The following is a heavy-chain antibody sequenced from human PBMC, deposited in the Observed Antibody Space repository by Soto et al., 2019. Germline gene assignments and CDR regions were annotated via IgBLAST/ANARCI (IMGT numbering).Heavy chain of an antibody. Sequence: QLQLQESGPGLVKPSETLSLTCTVSGGSITSGPYSWGWIRQPPGEGLEWIGTFHYGEKTYYNPSLGSRVTISVDTSQNQFSLKVTSVTVTDSAVYYCASLGGFCGSSNCNGYYAMDVWGQGTTVTVSS. J-gene: IGHJ6*02. CDR3: ASLGGFCGSSNCNGYYAMDV. CDR1: GGSITSGPYS. D-gene: IGHD1-1*01. V-gene: IGHV4-39*01. CDR2: FHYGEKT.